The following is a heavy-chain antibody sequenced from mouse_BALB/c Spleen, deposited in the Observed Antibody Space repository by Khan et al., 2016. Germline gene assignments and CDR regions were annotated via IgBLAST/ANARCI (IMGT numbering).Heavy chain of an antibody. Sequence: QVQLKQSGPGLVAPSQSLSITCTVSGFSLTDYGVSWIRQPPGKGLEWLGVIWGGGSTYYNSALKSRLRISKDNSKTQDFLKMNSLQTNDTALYSCAKHAGYDVRFAYWSQGTLVAVSA. CDR3: AKHAGYDVRFAY. D-gene: IGHD2-14*01. CDR1: GFSLTDYG. CDR2: IWGGGST. V-gene: IGHV2-6-5*01. J-gene: IGHJ3*01.